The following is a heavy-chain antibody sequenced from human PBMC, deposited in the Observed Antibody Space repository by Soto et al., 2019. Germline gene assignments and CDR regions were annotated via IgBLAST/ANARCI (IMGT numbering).Heavy chain of an antibody. Sequence: PGASLNSSCKGSGYSFTTYWIGWVRQMPGKGLEWMGIIYPGDSDTRYSPSFQGQVTISADKSISTAYLQWSSLKASDTAMYYCARQCSSTSCDYYYYGMDVWGQGTTVTVSS. CDR1: GYSFTTYW. V-gene: IGHV5-51*01. D-gene: IGHD2-2*01. J-gene: IGHJ6*02. CDR2: IYPGDSDT. CDR3: ARQCSSTSCDYYYYGMDV.